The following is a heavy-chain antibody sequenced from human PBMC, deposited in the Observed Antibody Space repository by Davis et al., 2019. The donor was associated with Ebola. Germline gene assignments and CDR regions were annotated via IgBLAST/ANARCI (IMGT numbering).Heavy chain of an antibody. Sequence: SLKISCAASGFIFDEYAMHWVRPAPEKGLEWVSTISWKSGSIDSADSVKGRFTISRDNAKKTLYLQMNSLRAEDAALYYCVKDMRRYYDDWRDDNYGMDVWGLGTTVTVSS. V-gene: IGHV3-9*01. CDR2: ISWKSGSI. CDR3: VKDMRRYYDDWRDDNYGMDV. J-gene: IGHJ6*02. CDR1: GFIFDEYA. D-gene: IGHD3-3*01.